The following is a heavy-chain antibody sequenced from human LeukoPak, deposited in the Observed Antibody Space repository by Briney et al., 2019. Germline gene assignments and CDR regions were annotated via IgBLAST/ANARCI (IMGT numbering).Heavy chain of an antibody. CDR2: INSDGSRT. CDR3: AREQLEPSSHPFDP. V-gene: IGHV3-74*03. J-gene: IGHJ5*02. Sequence: GGSLRLSCAASGITFSSHWMHWVRQTPEKGLVWVSRINSDGSRTTYADSVKGRFTISRDNAKNTLYLQMNSLRAEDTAVYYCAREQLEPSSHPFDPWAREPWSPSPQ. CDR1: GITFSSHW. D-gene: IGHD1-1*01.